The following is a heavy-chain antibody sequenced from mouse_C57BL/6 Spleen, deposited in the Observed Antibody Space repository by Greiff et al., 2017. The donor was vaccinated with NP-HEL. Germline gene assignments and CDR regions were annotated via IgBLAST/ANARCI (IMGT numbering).Heavy chain of an antibody. CDR3: ARDGYGSSYGWYFDV. J-gene: IGHJ1*03. Sequence: EVKLVESEGGLVQPGSSMKLSCTASGFTFSDYYMAWVRQVPEKGLEWVANINYDGSSTYYLDSLKSRFIISRDNAKNILYLQMSSLKSEDTATYYCARDGYGSSYGWYFDVWGTGTTVTVSS. V-gene: IGHV5-16*01. D-gene: IGHD1-1*01. CDR2: INYDGSST. CDR1: GFTFSDYY.